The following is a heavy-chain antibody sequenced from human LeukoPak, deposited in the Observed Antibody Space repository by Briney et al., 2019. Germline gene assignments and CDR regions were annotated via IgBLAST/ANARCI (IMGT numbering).Heavy chain of an antibody. CDR3: AKGPGNGYYNPTDY. CDR1: GFTFDNSA. D-gene: IGHD3-9*01. CDR2: ISWNSAGI. V-gene: IGHV3-9*01. J-gene: IGHJ4*02. Sequence: GGSLRLSCAASGFTFDNSAMHWVRQAPGKGLEWVSGISWNSAGIHHADSVKGRFTISRDNAKNSLYLQMNSLTADDTAIYYCAKGPGNGYYNPTDYWGQGTLVTVSS.